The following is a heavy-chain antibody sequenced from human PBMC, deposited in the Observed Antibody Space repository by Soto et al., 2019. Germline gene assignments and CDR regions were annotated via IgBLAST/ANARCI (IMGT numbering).Heavy chain of an antibody. D-gene: IGHD6-13*01. Sequence: LRLSCAASGFTFSSYGMHWVRQAPGKGLEWVAVIWYDGSNKYYSDSVKGRFTISRDNSKNTLYLQMNSLRAEDTAVYYCARVGVTYSSSWWGGDNWFDPWGQGTLVTVSS. CDR3: ARVGVTYSSSWWGGDNWFDP. J-gene: IGHJ5*02. CDR1: GFTFSSYG. CDR2: IWYDGSNK. V-gene: IGHV3-33*01.